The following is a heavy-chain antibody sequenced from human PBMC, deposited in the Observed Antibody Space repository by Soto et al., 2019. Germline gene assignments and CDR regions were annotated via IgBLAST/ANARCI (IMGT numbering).Heavy chain of an antibody. D-gene: IGHD6-19*01. CDR3: ATIAVAGTWSYHY. CDR2: INAGNGNT. Sequence: ASVKVSCKASGYTFTSYAMHRVRQAPGQRLEWMGWINAGNGNTKYSQKFQVRVTITKDTSATTAYMELSSLRSEDTAVYYCATIAVAGTWSYHYWGQGTLVTVSS. CDR1: GYTFTSYA. V-gene: IGHV1-3*01. J-gene: IGHJ4*02.